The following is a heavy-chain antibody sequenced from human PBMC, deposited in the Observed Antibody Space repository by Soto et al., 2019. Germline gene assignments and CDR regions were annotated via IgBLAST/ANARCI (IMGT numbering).Heavy chain of an antibody. D-gene: IGHD2-8*01. J-gene: IGHJ4*02. CDR3: ARDRAMDDY. Sequence: GGSLRLSCAASGFTFSSYAMNWVRQAPGKGLEWVANIRQDGSEKNYVDSVKGRFTISRDNAKNSLYLQMNSLRAEDTAVYYCARDRAMDDYWGQGTLVTVSS. CDR1: GFTFSSYA. V-gene: IGHV3-7*01. CDR2: IRQDGSEK.